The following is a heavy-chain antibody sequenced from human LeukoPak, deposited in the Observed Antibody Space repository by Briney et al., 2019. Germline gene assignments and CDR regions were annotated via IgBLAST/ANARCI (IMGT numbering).Heavy chain of an antibody. J-gene: IGHJ4*02. CDR1: GFTFSSYA. V-gene: IGHV3-23*01. CDR3: AKDPQYSSGWYVSLDY. CDR2: ISGSGGST. Sequence: GGSLRLSCAASGFTFSSYAMSWVRQAPGKGLEWVSAISGSGGSTYYADSVKGRFTISRDNSKNTPYLQMNSLRAEDTAVYYRAKDPQYSSGWYVSLDYWGQGTLVTVSS. D-gene: IGHD6-19*01.